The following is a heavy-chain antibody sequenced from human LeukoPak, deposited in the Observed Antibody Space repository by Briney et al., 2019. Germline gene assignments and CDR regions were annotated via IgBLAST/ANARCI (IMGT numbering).Heavy chain of an antibody. Sequence: PGGSLRLSCAASGLTVSSNYMSWVRQAPGKGLEWVSVIYSGGSTYYADSVKGRFTISRDNSKNTLYLQMNSLRAEDTAVYYCASPGTYYYDSSGYLRRGDDAFDIWGQGTMVTVPS. D-gene: IGHD3-22*01. CDR2: IYSGGST. CDR1: GLTVSSNY. J-gene: IGHJ3*02. V-gene: IGHV3-66*02. CDR3: ASPGTYYYDSSGYLRRGDDAFDI.